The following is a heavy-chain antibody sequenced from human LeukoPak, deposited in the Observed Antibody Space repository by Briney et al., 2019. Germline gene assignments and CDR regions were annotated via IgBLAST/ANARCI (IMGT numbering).Heavy chain of an antibody. J-gene: IGHJ4*02. CDR2: IWYDGSNK. D-gene: IGHD6-19*01. CDR1: GFTFSSYG. V-gene: IGHV3-33*06. CDR3: AKDPYASGWYGGFDC. Sequence: GGSLRLSCAASGFTFSSYGMHWVRPAPGKGLEWVAVIWYDGSNKYYADSVKGRFTISRDNSKNTLYLQMNSLRAEDTAVYYCAKDPYASGWYGGFDCRGQGTLVSVSS.